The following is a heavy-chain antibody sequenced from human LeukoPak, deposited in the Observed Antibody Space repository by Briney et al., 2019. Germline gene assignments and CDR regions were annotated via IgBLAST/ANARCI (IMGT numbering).Heavy chain of an antibody. CDR2: IYPGDSDT. Sequence: GESLKISCKGSGYSFTSYWIGWVRQMPGKGLEWMGIIYPGDSDTRYSPSFQGQVTISADKSISTAYLQWSSLKASDTAMYYCARLGQHVYEGNWFDPWGQGTLVTVSS. D-gene: IGHD5/OR15-5a*01. CDR1: GYSFTSYW. V-gene: IGHV5-51*01. J-gene: IGHJ5*02. CDR3: ARLGQHVYEGNWFDP.